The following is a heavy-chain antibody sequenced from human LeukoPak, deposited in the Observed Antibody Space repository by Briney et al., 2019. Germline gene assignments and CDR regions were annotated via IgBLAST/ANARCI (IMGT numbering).Heavy chain of an antibody. D-gene: IGHD1-1*01. CDR1: GFTFGDYA. V-gene: IGHV3-66*01. CDR2: FYRGGST. J-gene: IGHJ4*02. Sequence: GGSLRLSCTASGFTFGDYATSWVRQAPGKGLEWVSIFYRGGSTYYADSVKGRFTVSRDNSKNILYLQMNSLRAEDTAVCYCARTGNPATGDYWGQGTLVTVSS. CDR3: ARTGNPATGDY.